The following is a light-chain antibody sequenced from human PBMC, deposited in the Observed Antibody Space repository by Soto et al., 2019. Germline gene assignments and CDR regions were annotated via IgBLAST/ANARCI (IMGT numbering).Light chain of an antibody. J-gene: IGKJ4*01. CDR1: QGVGDT. Sequence: EVVMRQSPATLSVFPGEGATLSCRASQGVGDTLAWYQHKPGQTPRLLIYDTPTRATGVPARFSGSRSRTECTLTINSLQPADCAVYRCQSYNNWPLTFDGGTTV. CDR3: QSYNNWPLT. V-gene: IGKV3-15*01. CDR2: DTP.